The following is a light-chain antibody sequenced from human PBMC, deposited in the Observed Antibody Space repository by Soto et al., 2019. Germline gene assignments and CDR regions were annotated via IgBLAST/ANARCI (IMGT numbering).Light chain of an antibody. CDR3: QSYDSSLNGYV. Sequence: QSALTQPASVSGSPGQSITISCTGTSSDVGSYNLVSWYQQHPGKAPKLMIYEGSKRPSGVSNRFSGSKSGNTASLTISGLQAEDEADYYCQSYDSSLNGYVFGSGTKVTVL. J-gene: IGLJ1*01. V-gene: IGLV2-14*02. CDR2: EGS. CDR1: SSDVGSYNL.